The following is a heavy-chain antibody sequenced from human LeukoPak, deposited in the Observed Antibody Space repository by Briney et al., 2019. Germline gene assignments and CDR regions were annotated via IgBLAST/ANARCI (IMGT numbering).Heavy chain of an antibody. D-gene: IGHD3-3*01. CDR3: AGXTXXXXSGYQNSYFDY. J-gene: IGHJ4*02. CDR2: IYYSGST. Sequence: SETLSLTCTVSGGSISSYYWSWIRQPPGKGLEWIGYIYYSGSTNYNPSLKSRVTISVDTSKNQFSLKLSSVTAADTAVYYCAGXTXXXXSGYQNSYFDYWGQGTLVXVXS. V-gene: IGHV4-59*08. CDR1: GGSISSYY.